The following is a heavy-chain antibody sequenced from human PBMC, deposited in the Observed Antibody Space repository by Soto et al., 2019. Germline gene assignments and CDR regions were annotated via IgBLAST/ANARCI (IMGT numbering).Heavy chain of an antibody. CDR1: GGSISSNY. V-gene: IGHV4-59*01. D-gene: IGHD6-13*01. CDR2: VYNSGST. Sequence: LSLTFTVSGGSISSNYWTWIRQPPGKGLEWIGYVYNSGSTNYNPSLKSRVTISEDTSKSQFSLKVNSMTAADTAVYYCARYRREAVAGYTLDNWGQGILVTVSS. CDR3: ARYRREAVAGYTLDN. J-gene: IGHJ4*02.